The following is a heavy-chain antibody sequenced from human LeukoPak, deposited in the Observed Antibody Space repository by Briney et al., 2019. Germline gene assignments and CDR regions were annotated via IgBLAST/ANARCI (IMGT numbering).Heavy chain of an antibody. V-gene: IGHV4-59*01. CDR2: VYYSGST. J-gene: IGHJ4*02. D-gene: IGHD6-6*01. CDR3: ARGAIARLPTFDY. CDR1: GGSISSYY. Sequence: SETLSLTCTVSGGSISSYYWSWIRQPPGKGLEWIGYVYYSGSTNYNPSLKSRVTISVDTSKNQFSLKLSSVTAADTAVYYCARGAIARLPTFDYWGQGTLVTVSS.